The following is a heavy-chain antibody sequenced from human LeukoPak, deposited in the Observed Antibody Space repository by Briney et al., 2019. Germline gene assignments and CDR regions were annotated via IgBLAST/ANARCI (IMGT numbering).Heavy chain of an antibody. J-gene: IGHJ4*02. V-gene: IGHV4-59*08. CDR3: ARHAQGSSGYSYYFDY. D-gene: IGHD3-22*01. Sequence: SETLSLTCAVYGGSSSGYYWSWIRQPPGKGLEWIRYIYYSGSTNYNPSLKSRVTISVDTSKNQFSLKLSSVTAADTAVYYCARHAQGSSGYSYYFDYWGQGTLVTVSS. CDR1: GGSSSGYY. CDR2: IYYSGST.